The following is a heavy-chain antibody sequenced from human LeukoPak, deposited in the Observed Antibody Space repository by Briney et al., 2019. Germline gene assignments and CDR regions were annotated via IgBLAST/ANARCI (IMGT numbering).Heavy chain of an antibody. CDR2: ISGSGGST. CDR1: GFTFSSYA. CDR3: ARGAYYYDSSGYYDAFDI. D-gene: IGHD3-22*01. J-gene: IGHJ3*02. Sequence: PGGSLRLSCAASGFTFSSYAMSWVRQAPGKGLEWVSAISGSGGSTYYADSVKGRFTISRDNSKNTLYLQMNSLRAEDTALYHCARGAYYYDSSGYYDAFDIWGQGTMVTVSS. V-gene: IGHV3-23*01.